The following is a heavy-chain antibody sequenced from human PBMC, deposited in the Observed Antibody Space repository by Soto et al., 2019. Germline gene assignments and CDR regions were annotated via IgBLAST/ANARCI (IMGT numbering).Heavy chain of an antibody. D-gene: IGHD6-19*01. CDR2: ISGNGDAT. CDR3: AIPSGLTVTGPDY. V-gene: IGHV3-23*01. Sequence: GGSLRLSCAASGFTFSNYAMSWVREAPGKGLEWVSAISGNGDATYYADSVKGRVTISRDNSKNTLFLQMNSLRAEDTAVYYCAIPSGLTVTGPDYWGQGTLVTVSS. J-gene: IGHJ4*02. CDR1: GFTFSNYA.